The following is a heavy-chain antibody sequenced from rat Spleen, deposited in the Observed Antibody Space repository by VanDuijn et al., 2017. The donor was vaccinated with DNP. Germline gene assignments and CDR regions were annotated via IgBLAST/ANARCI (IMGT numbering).Heavy chain of an antibody. CDR2: ISSSDGYT. Sequence: EVQLVESGGDLVQPGRSLKLSCVASGFTFNDYWMTWIRQVPGKGLEWVASISSSDGYTYFPDSVKGRFTVSRDNAKSSLYLQMNSLRSEDTATYFCTRRTNWIYWFFDLWGPGTKVTVSS. J-gene: IGHJ1*01. CDR1: GFTFNDYW. D-gene: IGHD5-1*01. CDR3: TRRTNWIYWFFDL. V-gene: IGHV5-31*01.